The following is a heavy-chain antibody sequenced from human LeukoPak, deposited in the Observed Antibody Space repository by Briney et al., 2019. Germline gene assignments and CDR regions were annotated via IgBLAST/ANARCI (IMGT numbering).Heavy chain of an antibody. CDR3: ARSKQYYFDY. V-gene: IGHV3-30-3*01. D-gene: IGHD4-11*01. CDR1: GFTFSSYA. CDR2: ISYDGSNK. J-gene: IGHJ4*02. Sequence: HPGGSLRLSCAASGFTFSSYAMHWVRQAPGKGLEWVAVISYDGSNKYYADSVKGRFTISRDNSKNTLYLQMNSLRAEDTAVYYCARSKQYYFDYWGQGTLVTVSS.